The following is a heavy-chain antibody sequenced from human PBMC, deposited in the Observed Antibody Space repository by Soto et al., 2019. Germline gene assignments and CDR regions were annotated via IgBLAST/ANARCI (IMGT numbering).Heavy chain of an antibody. CDR3: ARVDIVVVVAATDFYGMDV. CDR2: ISAYNGNT. V-gene: IGHV1-18*01. CDR1: GYTFTSYG. D-gene: IGHD2-15*01. J-gene: IGHJ6*02. Sequence: ASVKVSCKASGYTFTSYGISWVRQAPGQGLERMGWISAYNGNTNYAQKLQGRVTMTTDTSTSTAYMELRSLRSDDTAVYYCARVDIVVVVAATDFYGMDVWGQGTTVTVSS.